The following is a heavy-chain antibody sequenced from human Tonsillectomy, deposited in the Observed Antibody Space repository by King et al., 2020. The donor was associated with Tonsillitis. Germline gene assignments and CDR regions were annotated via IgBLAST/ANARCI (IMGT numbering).Heavy chain of an antibody. J-gene: IGHJ4*02. CDR3: TTQLLWFGESFRGADY. D-gene: IGHD3-10*01. CDR2: IKSKIDGGTT. V-gene: IGHV3-15*01. Sequence: VQLVESGGGLVKPGGSLRLSCAVSGFTFSNAWMSWVRQAPDKGLEWVGRIKSKIDGGTTDHAAPVKGRFTISRDDSKNTLYLQMNSLKTEDTAVDYCTTQLLWFGESFRGADYWGQGTLVTVSS. CDR1: GFTFSNAW.